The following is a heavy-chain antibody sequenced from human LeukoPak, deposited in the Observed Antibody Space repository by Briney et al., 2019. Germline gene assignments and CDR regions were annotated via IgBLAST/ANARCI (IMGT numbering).Heavy chain of an antibody. CDR2: IYSGGST. D-gene: IGHD2-21*02. J-gene: IGHJ4*02. Sequence: GGSLRLSCEASGFTVSSNYMSWVRQAPGKGLEWVSVIYSGGSTYYADSVKGRLTISRDDSKNTLYLQLNSLRAEDTAVYYCAKGEAYCGGDCYPDWGQGTLVTVPS. CDR1: GFTVSSNY. CDR3: AKGEAYCGGDCYPD. V-gene: IGHV3-53*01.